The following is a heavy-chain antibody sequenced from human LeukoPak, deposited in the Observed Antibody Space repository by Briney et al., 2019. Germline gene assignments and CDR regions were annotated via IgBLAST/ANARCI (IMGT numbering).Heavy chain of an antibody. CDR2: IYYSGST. CDR3: ARRTVGATANFDF. V-gene: IGHV4-39*01. J-gene: IGHJ4*02. D-gene: IGHD1-26*01. CDR1: VGSTGSSTYY. Sequence: SETLSLTRTVSVGSTGSSTYYWGWIRHPPGKGLGWIGSIYYSGSTNYTPSLKSRVTISVATSKNQFSLKVSSVAAADTAVYYCARRTVGATANFDFWGQGTLVTVSS.